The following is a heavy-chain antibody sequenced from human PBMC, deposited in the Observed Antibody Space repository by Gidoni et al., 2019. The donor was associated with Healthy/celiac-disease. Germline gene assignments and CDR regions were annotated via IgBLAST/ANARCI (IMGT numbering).Heavy chain of an antibody. Sequence: EVQLVESGGGLVQPGGSLRLSCAASGFTFSSYWMSWVRQAPGKGLEWVANIKQDGSEKYYVDSVKGRFTISRDNAKNSLYLQMNSLRAEDTAVYYCASPSGYDDILTGYYMGFDYWGQGTLVTVSS. D-gene: IGHD3-9*01. CDR3: ASPSGYDDILTGYYMGFDY. CDR1: GFTFSSYW. V-gene: IGHV3-7*02. J-gene: IGHJ4*02. CDR2: IKQDGSEK.